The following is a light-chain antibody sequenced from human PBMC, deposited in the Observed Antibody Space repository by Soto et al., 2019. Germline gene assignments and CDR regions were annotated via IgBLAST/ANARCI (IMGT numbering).Light chain of an antibody. J-gene: IGLJ2*01. CDR3: QSYDSSLSGVV. V-gene: IGLV1-40*01. CDR2: GNS. CDR1: SSNIGAGYY. Sequence: QSVLTQPPSVSGAPGQRVTISCTGSSSNIGAGYYVHWYQQLPGTAPKLLIYGNSNRPSGVPDRFSGSKSGTSASLAITGLQAEDEADYYCQSYDSSLSGVVFGGGTKVTVI.